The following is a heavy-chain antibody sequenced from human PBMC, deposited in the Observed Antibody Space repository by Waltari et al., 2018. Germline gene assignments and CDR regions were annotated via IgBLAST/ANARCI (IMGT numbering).Heavy chain of an antibody. V-gene: IGHV5-51*01. J-gene: IGHJ4*02. Sequence: EVQLVQSGAEVKKPGDSLKISCKGSGYTFAGSWSAWVRQMPGKGLEWMGLIYPDDSDVKYSPSFQGRVTISVDKSINTAYLQWSGLTPSDTAMYFCARHIYSSGWYYYFDHWGQGTLVTVSS. D-gene: IGHD6-19*01. CDR2: IYPDDSDV. CDR1: GYTFAGSW. CDR3: ARHIYSSGWYYYFDH.